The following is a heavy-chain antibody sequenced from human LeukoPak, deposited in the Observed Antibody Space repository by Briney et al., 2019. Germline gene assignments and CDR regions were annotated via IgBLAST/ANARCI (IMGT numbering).Heavy chain of an antibody. CDR2: INSDGSST. Sequence: GGSLRLSCAASGFTFSSYWMHWVRQVPGKGLVWVSRINSDGSSTSYADSVKGRFTISRDNAKNTLYVQMNSLRAEDTAVYYCAKVRTVFRSTMAGDFDYWGQGTLVTVSS. J-gene: IGHJ4*02. D-gene: IGHD3-10*01. CDR3: AKVRTVFRSTMAGDFDY. CDR1: GFTFSSYW. V-gene: IGHV3-74*01.